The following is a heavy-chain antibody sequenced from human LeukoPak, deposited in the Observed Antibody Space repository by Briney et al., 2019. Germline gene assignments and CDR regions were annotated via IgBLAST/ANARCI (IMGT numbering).Heavy chain of an antibody. CDR2: IYHSGST. CDR3: ARRSEFDNTHYHYFDY. J-gene: IGHJ4*02. CDR1: GGSIDSRSYY. Sequence: SETLSLTCTVSGGSIDSRSYYWDWIRQAPGKGLGWIGTIYHSGSTEYNPSLKSRVAIFVDTSKNQFSLILHSVAAADTAVYYCARRSEFDNTHYHYFDYWGQGALVTVSS. V-gene: IGHV4-39*01. D-gene: IGHD2-15*01.